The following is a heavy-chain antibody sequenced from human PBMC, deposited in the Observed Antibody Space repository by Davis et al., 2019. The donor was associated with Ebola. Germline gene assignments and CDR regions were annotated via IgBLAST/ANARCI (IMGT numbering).Heavy chain of an antibody. J-gene: IGHJ6*02. Sequence: SGPTLAKPPQTFTLTCTFSGFSLSTSGVGVGWIRQPPGKALEWLAPLYWDDDKRYSPSLKTRLTISKDTSKNQVVLTMTNMDPVDTATYYCARDYYDSSGTSYYYYYGMDVWGQGTTVTVSS. CDR2: LYWDDDK. V-gene: IGHV2-5*02. CDR3: ARDYYDSSGTSYYYYYGMDV. D-gene: IGHD3-22*01. CDR1: GFSLSTSGVG.